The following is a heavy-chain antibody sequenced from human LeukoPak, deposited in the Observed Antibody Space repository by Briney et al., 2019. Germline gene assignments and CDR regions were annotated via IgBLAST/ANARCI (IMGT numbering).Heavy chain of an antibody. CDR3: ARDRVVGDYFDY. D-gene: IGHD2-15*01. V-gene: IGHV4-61*02. CDR1: GGSITSGSYY. Sequence: SETLSLTCTVSGGSITSGSYYWSWIRQPAGKGLEWIGRIYTSGSTNYNPSLKSRVTRSVDTSKNQFSLKLSSVTAADTAVYYCARDRVVGDYFDYWGQGTLVTVSS. CDR2: IYTSGST. J-gene: IGHJ4*02.